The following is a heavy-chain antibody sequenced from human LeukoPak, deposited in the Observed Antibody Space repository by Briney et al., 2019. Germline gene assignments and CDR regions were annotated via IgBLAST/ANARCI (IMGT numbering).Heavy chain of an antibody. Sequence: ASVKVSCKASGYTFTSYGISWVRQAPGQGLEWMGWISAYNGNTNYAQKLQGRVTMTTDTSTSTAYMELSSLRSEDTAVYYCAREGGEPYSNYFFDYWGQGTLVTVSS. CDR1: GYTFTSYG. V-gene: IGHV1-18*01. CDR2: ISAYNGNT. CDR3: AREGGEPYSNYFFDY. J-gene: IGHJ4*02. D-gene: IGHD4-11*01.